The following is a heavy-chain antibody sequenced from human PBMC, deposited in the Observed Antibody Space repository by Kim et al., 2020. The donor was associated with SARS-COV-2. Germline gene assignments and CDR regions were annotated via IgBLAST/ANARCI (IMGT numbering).Heavy chain of an antibody. CDR3: AHRANWHYAAGY. V-gene: IGHV1-2*02. CDR2: ISPKSGGT. J-gene: IGHJ4*02. CDR1: ESTFTGYY. D-gene: IGHD1-7*01. Sequence: ASVKVSCKASESTFTGYYMHWVRQAPGQGLEWMGWISPKSGGTNYAQKFQGRVTMTRDKSISTAYMELSSLRSDDTAVYYCAHRANWHYAAGYWGQGTLVTASS.